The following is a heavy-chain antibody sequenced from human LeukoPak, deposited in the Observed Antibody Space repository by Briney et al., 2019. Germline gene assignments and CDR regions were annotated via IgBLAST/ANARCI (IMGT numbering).Heavy chain of an antibody. Sequence: SETLSLTCTVSGGPISSYYWSWIRQPTGKGLEWIGYIYYSGSTNYNPPLKSRVTISVDTSKNQFSLKLSSVTAADTAVYYCARGQGYYYDSSGYFDAFDIWGQGTMVTVSS. CDR2: IYYSGST. D-gene: IGHD3-22*01. CDR1: GGPISSYY. CDR3: ARGQGYYYDSSGYFDAFDI. V-gene: IGHV4-59*01. J-gene: IGHJ3*02.